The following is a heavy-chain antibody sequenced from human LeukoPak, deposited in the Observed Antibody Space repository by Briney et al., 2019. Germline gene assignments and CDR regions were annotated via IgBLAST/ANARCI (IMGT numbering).Heavy chain of an antibody. V-gene: IGHV3-53*01. D-gene: IGHD3-10*01. CDR2: IYTGGTT. J-gene: IGHJ4*02. Sequence: PGGSLRLSCAASGFTVSTNYMSCVRQPAGKGLEWLSVIYTGGTTFYADSVKGRFTISRDNSKNTLYLQMNSLRADDTAVYYCTKLKGWFGEGYCDHWGQGTLVTVSS. CDR3: TKLKGWFGEGYCDH. CDR1: GFTVSTNY.